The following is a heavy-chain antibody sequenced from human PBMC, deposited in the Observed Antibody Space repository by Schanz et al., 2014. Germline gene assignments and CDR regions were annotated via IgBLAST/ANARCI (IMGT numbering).Heavy chain of an antibody. CDR2: ITAYNGDT. J-gene: IGHJ3*02. Sequence: QVQLVQSGAEVKKPGASVKVSCKASGYTFTSHGISWVRQAPGQGLEWMGWITAYNGDTNYALKLRGRVTMTTDTATGTAYMELRSLRSDATALYYCTRGGYSYALSAFDIWGRGTMVAVSS. D-gene: IGHD5-18*01. V-gene: IGHV1-18*01. CDR1: GYTFTSHG. CDR3: TRGGYSYALSAFDI.